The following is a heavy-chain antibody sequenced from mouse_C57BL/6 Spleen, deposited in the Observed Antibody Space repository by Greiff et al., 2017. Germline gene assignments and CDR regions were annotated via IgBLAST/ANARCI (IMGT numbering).Heavy chain of an antibody. CDR3: AKHYYCNPHYIDY. Sequence: EVQLVESGGDLVKPGGSLKLSCAASGFTFSSYGMSWVRQTPDKRLEWVATISSGGSYTYYPDSVKGRFTISRDKAKNTLYLQMRSLKSEDTAMXYSAKHYYCNPHYIDYWGQGTTLTVSS. J-gene: IGHJ2*01. D-gene: IGHD1-1*01. CDR2: ISSGGSYT. V-gene: IGHV5-6*01. CDR1: GFTFSSYG.